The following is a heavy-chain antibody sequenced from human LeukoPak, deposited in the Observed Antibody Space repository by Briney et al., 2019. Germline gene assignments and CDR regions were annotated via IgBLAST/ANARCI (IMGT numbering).Heavy chain of an antibody. CDR2: IYYSGST. J-gene: IGHJ4*02. V-gene: IGHV4-59*08. D-gene: IGHD3-10*01. CDR1: GGSINNYY. CDR3: TRLQAGVGEFTFDY. Sequence: PSETLSLTCTVSGGSINNYYWSWIRQPSGKGLEWIGYIYYSGSTNYNSSLKSRVTISVDTSKNQFSVKLSSVTAADTAVYYCTRLQAGVGEFTFDYWGQGTLVTVSS.